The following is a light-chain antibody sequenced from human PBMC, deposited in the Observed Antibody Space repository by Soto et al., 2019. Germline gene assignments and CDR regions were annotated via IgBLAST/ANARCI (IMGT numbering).Light chain of an antibody. CDR2: AAS. Sequence: IPMTQSPSFRCPSIGESFSITCLASQVISTSLAWYQVKPGKAPKLLIYAASTLESGVPSRFSATVSGTEFSLTITSLQPEDFATYYCQQLFDSPITFGQGTKVDIK. J-gene: IGKJ1*01. CDR3: QQLFDSPIT. V-gene: IGKV1-9*01. CDR1: QVISTS.